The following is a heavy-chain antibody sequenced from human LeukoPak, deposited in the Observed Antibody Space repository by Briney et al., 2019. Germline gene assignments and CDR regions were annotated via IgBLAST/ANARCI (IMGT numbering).Heavy chain of an antibody. J-gene: IGHJ6*03. D-gene: IGHD2-2*01. CDR1: GFTFSNSG. V-gene: IGHV3-21*01. CDR2: ISSSSSYI. Sequence: GGPLRLSCEASGFTFSNSGMNWVRQAPGKGLEWVSSISSSSSYIYYADSVKGRFTISRDNAKNSLYLQMNSLRAEDTAVYYCARVGSGYCSSTSCSSYYYYYMDVWGKGTTVTVSS. CDR3: ARVGSGYCSSTSCSSYYYYYMDV.